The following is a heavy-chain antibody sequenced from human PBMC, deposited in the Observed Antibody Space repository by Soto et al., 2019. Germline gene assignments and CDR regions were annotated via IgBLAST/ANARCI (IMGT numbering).Heavy chain of an antibody. D-gene: IGHD3-22*01. J-gene: IGHJ4*02. CDR3: ARDSPGSGYYYIHFDY. CDR1: GGSISSYY. CDR2: IYTSGRT. Sequence: PSETLSLTCTVSGGSISSYYWSWIRQPAGKGLEWIGRIYTSGRTNYNPSLKSRVTMSVDTSKNQFSLKLSSVTAADTAVYYCARDSPGSGYYYIHFDYWGQGTLVTVSS. V-gene: IGHV4-4*07.